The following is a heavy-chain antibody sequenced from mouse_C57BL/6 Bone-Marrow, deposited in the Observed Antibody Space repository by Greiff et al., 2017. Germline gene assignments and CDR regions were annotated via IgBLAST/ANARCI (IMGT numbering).Heavy chain of an antibody. CDR3: ASAFTTVVANAMDY. J-gene: IGHJ4*01. Sequence: EVKLVESGPGLVKPSQSLSLTCSVTGYSITSGYYWNWIRQFPGNKLEWMGYISYDGSNNYNPSLKNRISITRDTSKNQFFLKLNSVTTEDTATYYSASAFTTVVANAMDYWGQGTSVTVSS. CDR1: GYSITSGYY. CDR2: ISYDGSN. V-gene: IGHV3-6*01. D-gene: IGHD1-1*01.